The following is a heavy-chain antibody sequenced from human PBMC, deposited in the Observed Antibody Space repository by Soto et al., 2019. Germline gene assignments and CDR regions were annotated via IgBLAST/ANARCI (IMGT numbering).Heavy chain of an antibody. CDR1: GFTFSDYY. V-gene: IGHV3-11*01. D-gene: IGHD5-12*01. CDR3: AIGPPGWLQPLDY. J-gene: IGHJ4*02. Sequence: QVQLVESGGGLVKPGGSLRLSCAASGFTFSDYYMSWIRQAPGKGLAWVSYIISSGSTIYYADSAKGRFTISRDNAKNSLYLQMNSLRAEDRAVYYCAIGPPGWLQPLDYWGQGTLVTVSS. CDR2: IISSGSTI.